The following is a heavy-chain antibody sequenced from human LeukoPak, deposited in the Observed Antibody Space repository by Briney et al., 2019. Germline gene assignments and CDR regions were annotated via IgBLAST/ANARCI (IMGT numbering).Heavy chain of an antibody. CDR2: IIPIFGTA. CDR3: ARDLVGIAAAGYFQH. D-gene: IGHD6-13*01. J-gene: IGHJ1*01. Sequence: SVKVSCKASGGTFSSYAISWVRQAPGQGLEWMGGIIPIFGTANYAQKFQGRVTITADESTSTAYMELSSLRSEDTAVYYCARDLVGIAAAGYFQHWGQGTLVTVSS. CDR1: GGTFSSYA. V-gene: IGHV1-69*13.